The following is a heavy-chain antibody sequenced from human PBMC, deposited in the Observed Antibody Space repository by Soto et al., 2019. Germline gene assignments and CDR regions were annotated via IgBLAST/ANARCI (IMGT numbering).Heavy chain of an antibody. J-gene: IGHJ4*02. CDR3: ARRGSGSYSDY. CDR1: GGSISSSNW. V-gene: IGHV4-4*02. CDR2: MYHSGST. Sequence: SETLSLTCAVSGGSISSSNWWSWVRQPPGKGLEWIGEMYHSGSTYYNPSLKSRVTISVDTSKNQFSLKLSSVTAADTAVYYCARRGSGSYSDYWGQGTLVTV. D-gene: IGHD3-10*01.